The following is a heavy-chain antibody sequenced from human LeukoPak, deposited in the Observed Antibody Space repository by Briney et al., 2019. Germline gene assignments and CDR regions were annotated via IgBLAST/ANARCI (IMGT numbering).Heavy chain of an antibody. V-gene: IGHV4-30-4*07. CDR1: GGSISSGGYS. D-gene: IGHD6-19*01. Sequence: SETLSLTCAVSGGSISSGGYSWSWIRQPPGKGLEWIGYIYYSRGTYYNPSLKSRVTISVDTSKNQFSLKLSSVTAADTAVYYCARPYSSGYRGAFDIWGQGTMVTVSS. J-gene: IGHJ3*02. CDR3: ARPYSSGYRGAFDI. CDR2: IYYSRGT.